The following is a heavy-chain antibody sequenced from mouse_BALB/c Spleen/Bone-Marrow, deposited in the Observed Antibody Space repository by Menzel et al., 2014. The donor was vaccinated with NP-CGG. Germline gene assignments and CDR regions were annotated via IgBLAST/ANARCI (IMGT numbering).Heavy chain of an antibody. D-gene: IGHD2-1*01. CDR2: IHYSGNT. J-gene: IGHJ4*01. CDR3: TRGDYGSYGAMDC. V-gene: IGHV3-1*02. Sequence: EVKLVESGPDLVKPSQSLSLTCTVTGYSTTSGYSWHWIRQFPGNKLEWMGYIHYSGNTNYNPSLKSRISIIRDTSKNQFFLQLISVTTEDTATYYCTRGDYGSYGAMDCWGQGTSVTVSS. CDR1: GYSTTSGYS.